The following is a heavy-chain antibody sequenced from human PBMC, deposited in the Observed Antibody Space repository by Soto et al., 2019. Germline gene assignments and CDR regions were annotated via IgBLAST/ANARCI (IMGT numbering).Heavy chain of an antibody. Sequence: SETLSLTCAVCGGSFSGYYWSWIRQPPGKGLEWIGEINHSGSTNYNPSLKSRVTISVDTSKNQFSLKLSSVTAADTAVYYCARGGRLGGDYWGQGTLVTVSS. V-gene: IGHV4-34*01. D-gene: IGHD3-16*01. CDR3: ARGGRLGGDY. CDR2: INHSGST. CDR1: GGSFSGYY. J-gene: IGHJ4*02.